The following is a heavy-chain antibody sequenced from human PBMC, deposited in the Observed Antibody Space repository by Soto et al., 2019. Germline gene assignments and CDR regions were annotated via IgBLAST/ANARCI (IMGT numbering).Heavy chain of an antibody. CDR2: IYHSGST. J-gene: IGHJ4*02. CDR3: ALSWRSGDFDY. Sequence: SETLSLTCAVSSGSISSSNWWSWVRQPPGKGLEWIGEIYHSGSTNYNPSLKSRVTISVDKSKNQFSLKLSSVTAADTAVYYCALSWRSGDFDYWGQGTLVTVSS. CDR1: SGSISSSNW. D-gene: IGHD3-10*01. V-gene: IGHV4-4*02.